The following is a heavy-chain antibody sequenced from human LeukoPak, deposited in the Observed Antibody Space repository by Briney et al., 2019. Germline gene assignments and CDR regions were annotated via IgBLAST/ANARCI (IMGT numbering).Heavy chain of an antibody. CDR2: IYYTGTT. CDR3: AREDPQTTVPEGMDV. Sequence: PSETLSLTCSVSGGSISTYYWSWIRQLPGKGLEWMGYIYYTGTTNYNPSLRSRVTISVDTSRNQFSLRLSSVTAADTAVYYCAREDPQTTVPEGMDVWGHGTTVIVSS. J-gene: IGHJ6*02. V-gene: IGHV4-59*01. D-gene: IGHD4-17*01. CDR1: GGSISTYY.